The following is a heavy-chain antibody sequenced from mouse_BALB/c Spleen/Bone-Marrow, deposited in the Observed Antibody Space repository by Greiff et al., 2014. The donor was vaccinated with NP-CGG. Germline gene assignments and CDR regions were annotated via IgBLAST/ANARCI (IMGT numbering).Heavy chain of an antibody. V-gene: IGHV14-3*02. CDR2: IDPANGNT. D-gene: IGHD1-1*01. CDR3: ANYCYGSHFDY. CDR1: GFNIKDTY. J-gene: IGHJ2*01. Sequence: EVKVEESGAALVKPGASVKLSCTASGFNIKDTYMHWVKQRPEQGLEWIGRIDPANGNTKYDPKFQGKATITADTSSNTAYLQLSSLTSEDTAVYYCANYCYGSHFDYWGQGTTLTVSS.